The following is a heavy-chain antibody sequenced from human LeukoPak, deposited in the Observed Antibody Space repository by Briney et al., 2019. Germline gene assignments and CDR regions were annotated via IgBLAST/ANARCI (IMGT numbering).Heavy chain of an antibody. Sequence: SETLSLTCTVSGGSISSGGYYWSWIRQHPGKGLEWIGYIYYSGSTYYNPSLKSRVTISVDTPKNQFSLKLSSVTAADTAVYYCARLITFHQILDYWGQGTLVTVSS. CDR2: IYYSGST. V-gene: IGHV4-31*03. CDR1: GGSISSGGYY. D-gene: IGHD3-16*01. CDR3: ARLITFHQILDY. J-gene: IGHJ4*02.